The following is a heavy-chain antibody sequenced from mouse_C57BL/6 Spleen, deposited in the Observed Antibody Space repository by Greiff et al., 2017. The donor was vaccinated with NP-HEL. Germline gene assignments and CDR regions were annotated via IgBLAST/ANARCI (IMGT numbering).Heavy chain of an antibody. CDR2: IYPRSGTT. J-gene: IGHJ2*01. Sequence: VQLQQSGAELARPGASVQLSCKASGYTFTSYGISWVKQRTGQGLEWIGEIYPRSGTTYYNEKFKGKATLTADKSSSTAYMELRSLTSEDSAVYFCARCSSYGGYYFDDWGQGTTLTVSS. CDR1: GYTFTSYG. D-gene: IGHD1-1*01. V-gene: IGHV1-81*01. CDR3: ARCSSYGGYYFDD.